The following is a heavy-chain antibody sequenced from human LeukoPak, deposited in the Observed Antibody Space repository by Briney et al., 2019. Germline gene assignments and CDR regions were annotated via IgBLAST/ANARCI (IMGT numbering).Heavy chain of an antibody. CDR2: IYYSGST. V-gene: IGHV4-31*03. CDR3: ARSSGKDYYGMDV. J-gene: IGHJ6*02. D-gene: IGHD6-19*01. Sequence: SETLSLTCTVSGGSISSGGYYWSWIRQHPGKGLEWIGYIYYSGSTYYNPPLKSRVTISVDTSKNQFSLKLSSVTAADTAVYYCARSSGKDYYGMDVWGQGTTVTVSS. CDR1: GGSISSGGYY.